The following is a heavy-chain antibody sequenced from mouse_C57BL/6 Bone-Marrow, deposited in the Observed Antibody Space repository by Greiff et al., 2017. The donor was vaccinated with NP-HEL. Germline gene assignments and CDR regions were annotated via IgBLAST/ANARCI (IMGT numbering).Heavy chain of an antibody. J-gene: IGHJ2*01. CDR3: ARRRNYSFYFDY. V-gene: IGHV1-80*01. CDR2: IYPGDGDT. D-gene: IGHD2-12*01. Sequence: QVQLKQSGAELVKPGASVKISCKASGYAFSSYWMNWVKQRPGKGLEWIGQIYPGDGDTNYNGKFKGKATLTADKSSSTAYMQLSSLTSEDSAVYFCARRRNYSFYFDYWGQGTTLTVSS. CDR1: GYAFSSYW.